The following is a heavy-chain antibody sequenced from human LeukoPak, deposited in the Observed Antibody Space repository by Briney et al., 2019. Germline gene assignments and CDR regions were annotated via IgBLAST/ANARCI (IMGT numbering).Heavy chain of an antibody. CDR3: ATDAYSSSSWFDY. CDR1: GFTFSSYG. D-gene: IGHD6-6*01. Sequence: PGRSLRLSCAASGFTFSSYGMHWVRQAPGKGLEWVAVISYDGSNKYYADSVKGRFTISRDNSKNTLYLQMNSPRAEGTAVYYCATDAYSSSSWFDYWGQGTLVTVSS. V-gene: IGHV3-30*03. J-gene: IGHJ4*02. CDR2: ISYDGSNK.